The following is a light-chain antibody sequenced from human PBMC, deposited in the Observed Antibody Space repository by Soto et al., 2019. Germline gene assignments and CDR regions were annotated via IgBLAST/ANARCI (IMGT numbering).Light chain of an antibody. V-gene: IGKV1-5*01. CDR1: QGISNW. J-gene: IGKJ1*01. Sequence: DIQMTQSPSTLSASVGDRVTITCRASQGISNWLAWYQQKPGKPPKLLIYDASGLDSGVPSRFSGSGYGTEFTPTISGLQPEDFATFYCQQYDSFPWTFGQGTNVDIK. CDR3: QQYDSFPWT. CDR2: DAS.